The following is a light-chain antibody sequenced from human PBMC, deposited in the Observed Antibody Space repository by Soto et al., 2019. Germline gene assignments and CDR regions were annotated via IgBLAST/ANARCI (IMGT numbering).Light chain of an antibody. Sequence: EIVLTQSPGTLSLSPGERATLSCRASQSVSSSYLAWYQQKPGQAPRLLIYGASSRATGIPNRFSGSGSGTDFTLTTSRLEPEDFAVYYCQQYGSSPTCGQGIKVEIK. CDR2: GAS. CDR1: QSVSSSY. CDR3: QQYGSSPT. J-gene: IGKJ1*01. V-gene: IGKV3-20*01.